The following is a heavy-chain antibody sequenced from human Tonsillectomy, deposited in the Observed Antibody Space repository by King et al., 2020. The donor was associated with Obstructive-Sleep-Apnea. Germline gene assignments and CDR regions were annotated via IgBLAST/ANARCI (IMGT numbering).Heavy chain of an antibody. J-gene: IGHJ5*02. CDR3: ARGADGITAVGMGDNWFDP. Sequence: VQLQQWGAGLLKPSETLSLNCAVYGGSFSDYYWSWIRQPPGKGLEWFGEINHSGSTNYNPSLKSRLAISIDTSKNQFSLRLSSMTAADTAVYYCARGADGITAVGMGDNWFDPWGQGTLVTVSS. D-gene: IGHD6-13*01. CDR2: INHSGST. V-gene: IGHV4-34*01. CDR1: GGSFSDYY.